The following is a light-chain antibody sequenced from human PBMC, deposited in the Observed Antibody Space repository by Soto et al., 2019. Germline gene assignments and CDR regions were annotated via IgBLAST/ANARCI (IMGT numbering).Light chain of an antibody. V-gene: IGLV2-14*01. CDR3: TSYTSSSTLYV. CDR1: SSDVGGYNH. J-gene: IGLJ1*01. CDR2: EVS. Sequence: QSALTQPASVSGSPGQSITISCTGTSSDVGGYNHVSWYQQHPGKAPKLMIYEVSRRSSGVSNRFSGSKSGNTASLTISGLQAEDEADYYCTSYTSSSTLYVFGSGTKVTVL.